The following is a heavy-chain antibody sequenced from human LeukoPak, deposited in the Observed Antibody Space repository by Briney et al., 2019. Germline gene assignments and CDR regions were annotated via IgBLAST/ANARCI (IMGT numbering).Heavy chain of an antibody. CDR3: ARRVYSVEAFDI. CDR1: GYSFTTYW. CDR2: IYPGDSDT. V-gene: IGHV5-51*01. D-gene: IGHD6-13*01. J-gene: IGHJ3*02. Sequence: GESLKISCRGSGYSFTTYWIGWVRQMPGKGLEWMGIIYPGDSDTRYTPSFQGQVTLSADKSINTAYLQWSSLKASDTAMYYCARRVYSVEAFDIWGQGTMVTVSS.